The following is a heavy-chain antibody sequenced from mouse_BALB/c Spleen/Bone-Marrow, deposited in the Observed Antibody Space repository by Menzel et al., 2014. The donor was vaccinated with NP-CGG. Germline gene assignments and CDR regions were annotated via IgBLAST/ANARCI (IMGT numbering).Heavy chain of an antibody. CDR1: GYSFTSYW. J-gene: IGHJ3*01. CDR2: MHPSDTET. V-gene: IGHV1-61*01. D-gene: IGHD1-1*01. Sequence: QVQLQQSGAELVRPGASVKLSCKASGYSFTSYWMNWVKQRPGQGLEWIGMMHPSDTETRLNQRFKDKATLTVDKSSSTAYMQLSSPTSEDSAVYYCARLEGNYGSTFAYWGQGTLVTVSA. CDR3: ARLEGNYGSTFAY.